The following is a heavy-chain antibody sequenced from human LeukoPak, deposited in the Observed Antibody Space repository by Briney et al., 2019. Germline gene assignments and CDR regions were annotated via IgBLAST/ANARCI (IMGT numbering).Heavy chain of an antibody. Sequence: GGSLRLSCAASGFTFNSYWMTWVRQAPGKGLEWVANIKQDGSVKQYVGSVKGRFTISRDNAKNSLYLQMNSLRAEDTAVYYCARDTNGWNDYWGQGTLVTVSS. V-gene: IGHV3-7*01. D-gene: IGHD2-8*01. CDR1: GFTFNSYW. CDR3: ARDTNGWNDY. CDR2: IKQDGSVK. J-gene: IGHJ4*02.